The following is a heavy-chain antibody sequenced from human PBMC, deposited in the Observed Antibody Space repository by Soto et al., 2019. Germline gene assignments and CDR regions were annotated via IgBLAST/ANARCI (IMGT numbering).Heavy chain of an antibody. V-gene: IGHV1-46*03. D-gene: IGHD3-10*01. CDR1: GYIFTSYY. CDR3: SRVDPGETSPFDH. J-gene: IGHJ4*02. Sequence: GASVKVSCKASGYIFTSYYTHWVRQAPGQGLEWMGWINPFDGSRMFAQSFRGRVTMTRDTSTSTVYMEVSSLRSEDTAVYYCSRVDPGETSPFDHWGQGTLVTVSS. CDR2: INPFDGSR.